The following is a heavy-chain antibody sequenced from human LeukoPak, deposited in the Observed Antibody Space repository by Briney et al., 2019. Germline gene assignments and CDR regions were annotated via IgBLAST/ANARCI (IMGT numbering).Heavy chain of an antibody. D-gene: IGHD3-22*01. V-gene: IGHV3-48*01. Sequence: PGGFLRLSCAASGFTFSSYSMLWFRQSPGKGLERVSYISSSSSTIYYADSVKGRFTISRDNAKNSLYLQMNTLRAEDTAVYYCARDRHKYNYDSGGYPPYWGQGTLVTVSS. CDR3: ARDRHKYNYDSGGYPPY. J-gene: IGHJ4*02. CDR1: GFTFSSYS. CDR2: ISSSSSTI.